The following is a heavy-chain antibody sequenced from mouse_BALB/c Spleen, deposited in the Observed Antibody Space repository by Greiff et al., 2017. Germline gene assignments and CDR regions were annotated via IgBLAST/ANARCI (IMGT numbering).Heavy chain of an antibody. CDR1: GFSLTGYG. CDR3: ARARFSTRMYYLDY. V-gene: IGHV2-6-7*01. Sequence: QVQLKESGPGLVAPSQSLSITCTVSGFSLTGYGVNWVRQPPGKGLEWLGMIWGDGSTDYNSALKSRLSISKDNSKSQVFLKMNRLQTDDTARYYCARARFSTRMYYLDYWGQGTTLTVSS. CDR2: IWGDGST. D-gene: IGHD2-4*01. J-gene: IGHJ2*01.